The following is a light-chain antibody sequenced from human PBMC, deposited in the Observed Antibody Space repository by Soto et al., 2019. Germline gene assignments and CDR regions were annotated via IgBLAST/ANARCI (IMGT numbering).Light chain of an antibody. J-gene: IGKJ4*01. V-gene: IGKV1-39*01. CDR3: QQYDNLLT. CDR2: AAS. Sequence: IQMTQSPSSLSASVGDRVTITCRASQSISSYLNWYQQKPGKAPKLLIYAASSLQSGVPSRFSGSGSGTDFTFTISSLQPEDIATYYCQQYDNLLTFGGGTKVDI. CDR1: QSISSY.